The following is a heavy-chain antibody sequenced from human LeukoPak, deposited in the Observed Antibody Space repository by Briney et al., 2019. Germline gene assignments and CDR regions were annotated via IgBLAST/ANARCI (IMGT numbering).Heavy chain of an antibody. CDR3: ARGRGYSSSWYRGNAFDI. V-gene: IGHV4-34*01. D-gene: IGHD6-13*01. J-gene: IGHJ3*02. CDR2: INHSGST. Sequence: PSETLSLTCAVYGGSFSGYYWSWIRQPPGKGLEWIGEINHSGSTNYNPSLKSRVTISVDTSKNQFSLKLSSVTAADTAVYYCARGRGYSSSWYRGNAFDIWGQGTMVTVSS. CDR1: GGSFSGYY.